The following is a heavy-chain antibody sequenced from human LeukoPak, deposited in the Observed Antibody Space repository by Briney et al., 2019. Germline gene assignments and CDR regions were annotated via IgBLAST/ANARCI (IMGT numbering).Heavy chain of an antibody. V-gene: IGHV3-74*03. CDR1: GFTFGGSW. CDR3: ARSVMTGSTTRAFDM. D-gene: IGHD2/OR15-2a*01. Sequence: GGSLRLSCATSGFTFGGSWMLWVRQAPGKGLMCVARISKDGRTTTYVDSVKGRFTVSRDNARNALDLQMNSLRAEDAAVYYCARSVMTGSTTRAFDMWGQGTMVTVSS. J-gene: IGHJ3*02. CDR2: ISKDGRTT.